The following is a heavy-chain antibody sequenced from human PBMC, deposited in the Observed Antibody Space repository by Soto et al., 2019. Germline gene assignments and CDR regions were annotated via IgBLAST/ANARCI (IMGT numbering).Heavy chain of an antibody. Sequence: EVQLLESGGGLVQPGGSLRLSCAASGFTFSTYAMSWVRQAPGKGLEWGSAVGGSGAGTYYADSVKGRFTISRDNSKNTLYMQMNSLRAEDTAVYYCAKRADYAGALSFDYWCQGTLVTVSS. CDR2: VGGSGAGT. CDR3: AKRADYAGALSFDY. J-gene: IGHJ4*02. CDR1: GFTFSTYA. V-gene: IGHV3-23*01. D-gene: IGHD2-2*01.